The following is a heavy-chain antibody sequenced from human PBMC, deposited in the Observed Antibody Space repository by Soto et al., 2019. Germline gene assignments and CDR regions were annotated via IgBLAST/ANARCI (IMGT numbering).Heavy chain of an antibody. CDR1: GFIFDDYA. CDR3: AKGVAAWGFFDY. CDR2: ISWNSGSI. J-gene: IGHJ4*02. D-gene: IGHD2-15*01. Sequence: EVQLVESGGGLVQPGRSLRLSCAASGFIFDDYAMHWVRQAPGKGLEWVSGISWNSGSIGYADSVKGRFTISRDNAKNSLYLQMNSLRAEDTALYYCAKGVAAWGFFDYWGQGTLVTVSS. V-gene: IGHV3-9*01.